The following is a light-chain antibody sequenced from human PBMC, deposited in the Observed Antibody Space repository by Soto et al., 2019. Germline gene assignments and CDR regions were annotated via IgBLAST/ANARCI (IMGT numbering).Light chain of an antibody. CDR3: QERDT. J-gene: IGKJ3*01. Sequence: DFQLTQSLSALSASGGERVTITCRASQSISSWLAWYQQKPGKAPKVLIYDASSLESGVPSRFSGSRSGTDFTLTISSLQPEDFATYYCQERDTFGPGTKVDIK. CDR2: DAS. V-gene: IGKV1-5*01. CDR1: QSISSW.